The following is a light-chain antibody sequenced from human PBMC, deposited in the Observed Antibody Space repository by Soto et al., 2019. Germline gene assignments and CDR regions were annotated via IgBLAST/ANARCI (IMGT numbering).Light chain of an antibody. V-gene: IGLV2-23*02. CDR1: RSDVGSYNL. Sequence: LNEPASVYGSPGQWMTLYCTRTRSDVGSYNLVSWYQQHPGKAPKLMIYGVTKRPSGVSDRFSGSKSGDTASPTVSGLQAEDEADYYCCSYAGVNTFYVFGPGTKVTVL. J-gene: IGLJ1*01. CDR2: GVT. CDR3: CSYAGVNTFYV.